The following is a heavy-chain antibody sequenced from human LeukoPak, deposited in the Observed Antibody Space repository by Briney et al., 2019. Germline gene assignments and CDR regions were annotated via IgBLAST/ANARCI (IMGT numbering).Heavy chain of an antibody. Sequence: WGSLRLSCAASGFTFSSYWMSWVRQAPGKGLVGVANIEQEGGGKNYVYSVKGRFTISRDNAKNSLYLQMNSLRAEDTAVYYCARRGRIFGVVIIGYFDYWGQGTLVTVSS. CDR2: IEQEGGGK. D-gene: IGHD3-3*01. V-gene: IGHV3-7*03. CDR3: ARRGRIFGVVIIGYFDY. CDR1: GFTFSSYW. J-gene: IGHJ4*02.